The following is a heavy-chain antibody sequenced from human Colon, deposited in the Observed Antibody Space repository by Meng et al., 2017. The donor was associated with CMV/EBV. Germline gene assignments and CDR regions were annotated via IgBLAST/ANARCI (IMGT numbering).Heavy chain of an antibody. D-gene: IGHD3-9*01. CDR2: INPGIAKT. J-gene: IGHJ6*02. CDR3: ARDPTQMKVRYFDWLLYRYYGMDV. V-gene: IGHV1-8*02. Sequence: ASVKVSCKASGYTFTGFDIHWVRQAAGQGPEWLGWINPGIAKTGFAEKFQGRLTMTSNTSTTTVYLELNSLRAEDTAVYYCARDPTQMKVRYFDWLLYRYYGMDVWGQGTTVTVSS. CDR1: GYTFTGFD.